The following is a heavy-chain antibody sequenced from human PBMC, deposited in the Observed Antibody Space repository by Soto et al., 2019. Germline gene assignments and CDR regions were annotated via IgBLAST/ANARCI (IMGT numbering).Heavy chain of an antibody. D-gene: IGHD3-22*01. CDR1: GFTFSSYE. CDR3: ARVTYYYDSSGYHHDAFDI. CDR2: ISSSGSTI. Sequence: GGSLRLSCAACGFTFSSYEMNWVRQAPGKGLEWVSYISSSGSTIYYADSVKGRFTISRDNAKNSLYLQMNSLRAEDTAVYYCARVTYYYDSSGYHHDAFDIWGQGTMVTVSS. J-gene: IGHJ3*02. V-gene: IGHV3-48*03.